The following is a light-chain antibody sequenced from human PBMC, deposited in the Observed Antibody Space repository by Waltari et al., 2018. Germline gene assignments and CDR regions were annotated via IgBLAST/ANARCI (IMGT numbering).Light chain of an antibody. CDR2: DVT. J-gene: IGLJ1*01. V-gene: IGLV2-11*01. CDR3: CSYADGNTYV. CDR1: GSDVGAYMY. Sequence: QSALTQPRSVSGSPGQSVTSFCNGTGSDVGAYMYVSWYQYRPGEAPKVMIYDVTYRPSGVPDRFSGSKSGNTASLTISGLQTEDEADYFCCSYADGNTYVFGSVTKVTVL.